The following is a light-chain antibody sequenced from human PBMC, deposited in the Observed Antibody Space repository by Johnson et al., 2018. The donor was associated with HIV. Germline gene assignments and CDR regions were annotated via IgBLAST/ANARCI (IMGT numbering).Light chain of an antibody. CDR3: GTWDSSLSAYV. J-gene: IGLJ1*01. V-gene: IGLV1-51*01. Sequence: SVLTQSPSVSAAPGQKVTISCSGSSSNIGRNYVSWYQQLPGTAPKLLIFDNNKRPSGIPDRFSASKSGTSATLGITGLQTGDEADDDSGTWDSSLSAYVFGTWTKFTVL. CDR1: SSNIGRNY. CDR2: DNN.